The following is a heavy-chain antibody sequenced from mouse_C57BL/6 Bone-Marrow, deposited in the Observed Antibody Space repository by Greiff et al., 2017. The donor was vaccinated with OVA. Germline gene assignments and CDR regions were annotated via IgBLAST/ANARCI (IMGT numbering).Heavy chain of an antibody. CDR2: ISSGSSTI. Sequence: EVKLEESGGGLVKPGGSLTLSCAASGFTFSDYGLHWVRQAPEKGLAWVAYISSGSSTIYYADTVKGRCTISRDNAKNTRFLQMTSLRSEDTARYYCARRRMSMDYWGQGTAVTVSS. CDR1: GFTFSDYG. V-gene: IGHV5-17*01. CDR3: ARRRMSMDY. J-gene: IGHJ4*01.